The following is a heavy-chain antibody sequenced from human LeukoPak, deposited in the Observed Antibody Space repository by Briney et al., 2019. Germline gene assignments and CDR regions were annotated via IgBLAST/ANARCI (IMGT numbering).Heavy chain of an antibody. J-gene: IGHJ5*02. Sequence: SETLSLTCTVSGGSISSYYWSWIRQPPGKGLEWIGCIYYSGSTNYNPSLKSRVTISVDTSKNQFSLKLSSVTAADTAVYYCARGEDYGGNSVRFDPWGQGTLVTVSS. D-gene: IGHD4-23*01. CDR2: IYYSGST. CDR1: GGSISSYY. V-gene: IGHV4-59*08. CDR3: ARGEDYGGNSVRFDP.